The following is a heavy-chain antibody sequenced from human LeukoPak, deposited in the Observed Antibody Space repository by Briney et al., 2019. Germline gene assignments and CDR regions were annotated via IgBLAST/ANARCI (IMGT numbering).Heavy chain of an antibody. CDR3: ATDIVGATFPAFDI. V-gene: IGHV1-24*01. D-gene: IGHD1-26*01. J-gene: IGHJ3*02. Sequence: ASAKVSCKVSGYTLTELSMHWVRQAPGKGLEWMGGFDPEDGETIYAQKFQGRVTMTEDTSTDTAYMELSSLRSEDTAVYYCATDIVGATFPAFDIWGQGTMVTVSS. CDR2: FDPEDGET. CDR1: GYTLTELS.